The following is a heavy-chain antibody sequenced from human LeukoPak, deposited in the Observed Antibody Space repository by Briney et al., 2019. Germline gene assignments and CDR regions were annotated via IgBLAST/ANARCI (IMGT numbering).Heavy chain of an antibody. Sequence: ASVKVSCKASGYSFTSFGISWVRQAPGQGLEWMGWISAYNGNTNYVQKFQGRVTITADKSTSTAYMELSSLRSEDTAVYYCARDLGYCSGGSCPWGQGTLVTVSS. CDR1: GYSFTSFG. D-gene: IGHD2-15*01. J-gene: IGHJ5*02. V-gene: IGHV1-18*01. CDR2: ISAYNGNT. CDR3: ARDLGYCSGGSCP.